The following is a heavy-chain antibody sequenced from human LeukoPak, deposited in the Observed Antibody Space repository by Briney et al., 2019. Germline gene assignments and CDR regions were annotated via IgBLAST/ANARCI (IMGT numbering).Heavy chain of an antibody. Sequence: GGSLRLSCAASGFTFSSHAMSWVRQAPGKGLEWVSTISGSGGSTYYAESVKGRFTISRDNSKNTAYLQMNSLRAEDTAVYYCAKDGWFGELLFPHDYWGQGTLVTVSS. CDR1: GFTFSSHA. D-gene: IGHD3-10*01. V-gene: IGHV3-23*01. CDR3: AKDGWFGELLFPHDY. J-gene: IGHJ4*02. CDR2: ISGSGGST.